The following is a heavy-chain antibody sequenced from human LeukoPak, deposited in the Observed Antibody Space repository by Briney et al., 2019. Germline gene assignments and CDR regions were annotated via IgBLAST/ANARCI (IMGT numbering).Heavy chain of an antibody. CDR3: ARCGYPLYYYYMDV. Sequence: GGSLRLSCAASGFTFSSYDIHWVRQATGKGLEWVSGIGTAGEIYYPGSVKGRFTISRDNAKNSLYLQMNSLRAEDTAVYYCARCGYPLYYYYMDVWGKGTTVTISS. V-gene: IGHV3-13*01. CDR1: GFTFSSYD. J-gene: IGHJ6*03. CDR2: IGTAGEI. D-gene: IGHD5-18*01.